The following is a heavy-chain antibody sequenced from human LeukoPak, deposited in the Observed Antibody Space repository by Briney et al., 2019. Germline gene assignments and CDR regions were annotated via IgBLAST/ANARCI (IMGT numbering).Heavy chain of an antibody. D-gene: IGHD2/OR15-2a*01. Sequence: ASVKVSCKASGYTFTGYYMHWVRQAPGQGLEWMGWINPNSGGTNYAQKFQGRATMTRDTSISTAYMELSRLRSDDTAVYYCEFSFNNFDYWGQGTLVTVSS. CDR1: GYTFTGYY. CDR2: INPNSGGT. V-gene: IGHV1-2*02. J-gene: IGHJ4*02. CDR3: EFSFNNFDY.